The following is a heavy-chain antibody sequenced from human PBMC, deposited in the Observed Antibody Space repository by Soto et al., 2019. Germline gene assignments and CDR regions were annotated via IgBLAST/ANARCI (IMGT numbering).Heavy chain of an antibody. Sequence: QVQLVESGGGVVQPGRSLRLSCAASGFSFNTFGIHWVCQAPGKGLEWVALISDDGRNKYFADSVKGRFTISRDNSNNTRYLQMNSLRAEDTAVYYCANDWGHGDYVFDNWGQGTLVIVSS. CDR1: GFSFNTFG. V-gene: IGHV3-30*18. CDR2: ISDDGRNK. J-gene: IGHJ4*02. D-gene: IGHD4-17*01. CDR3: ANDWGHGDYVFDN.